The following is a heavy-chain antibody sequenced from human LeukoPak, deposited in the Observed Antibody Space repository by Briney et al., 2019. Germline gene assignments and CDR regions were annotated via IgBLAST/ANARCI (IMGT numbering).Heavy chain of an antibody. CDR1: GGTCNSYS. CDR2: IMPLFNTA. Sequence: SVKVSFKASGGTCNSYSITWVRQAPGQGLGWMGGIMPLFNTANYAQRFQGRVTITTDESTSTAYMELSSLRFEDTAMYYCARVDRYHYYLDVWGKGTTVTVSS. V-gene: IGHV1-69*05. J-gene: IGHJ6*03. CDR3: ARVDRYHYYLDV.